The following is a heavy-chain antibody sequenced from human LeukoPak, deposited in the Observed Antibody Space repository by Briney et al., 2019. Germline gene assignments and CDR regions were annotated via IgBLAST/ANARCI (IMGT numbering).Heavy chain of an antibody. Sequence: GSSVKVSCKASGGTFSSYAISWVRQASGQGLEWMGGIIPIFGTANYAQKFQGRVTITTDESTSTAYMELSSLRSEDTAVYYCARQTGYSSGWFPFRYWGQGTLVTVSS. CDR1: GGTFSSYA. D-gene: IGHD6-19*01. CDR3: ARQTGYSSGWFPFRY. CDR2: IIPIFGTA. J-gene: IGHJ4*02. V-gene: IGHV1-69*05.